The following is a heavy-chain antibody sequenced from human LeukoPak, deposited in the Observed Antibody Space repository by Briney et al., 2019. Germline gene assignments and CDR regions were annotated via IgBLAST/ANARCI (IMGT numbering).Heavy chain of an antibody. J-gene: IGHJ4*02. V-gene: IGHV3-33*06. Sequence: GGSLRLSCAASGFTFSSYGMHWVRQAPGKGLEWVAVIWYDGGNKYYADSVKGLFTISRDNSKNTLYLQMNILRAEDTAVYYCAKGHLAFAYWGQGTLVTVSS. CDR3: AKGHLAFAY. CDR2: IWYDGGNK. CDR1: GFTFSSYG.